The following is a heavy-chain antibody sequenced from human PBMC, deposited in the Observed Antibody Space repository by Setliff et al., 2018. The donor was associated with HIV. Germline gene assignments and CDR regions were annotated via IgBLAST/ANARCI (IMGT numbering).Heavy chain of an antibody. D-gene: IGHD5-12*01. Sequence: ASVKVSCKPSGYSFTNHYMYWVRQAPGQGLEWMGVINPTGGSTRNTQKFQGRVAMTRDTSTSTVYMELSSVRSKDTAVYYCASAGAWQRNALDIWGQGTMVTVS. J-gene: IGHJ3*02. CDR1: GYSFTNHY. CDR2: INPTGGST. CDR3: ASAGAWQRNALDI. V-gene: IGHV1-46*01.